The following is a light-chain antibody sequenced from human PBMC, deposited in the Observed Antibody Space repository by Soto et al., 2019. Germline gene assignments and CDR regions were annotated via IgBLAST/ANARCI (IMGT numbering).Light chain of an antibody. CDR3: AAWDDSLFGPV. Sequence: QSVLTQPPSASGTPGQRVAISCSGTRSNIGSNPVNWFQQLPGTAPKLLIYGSDQRPSGVPDRFSGSKSGTSASLAISGLQSEDEADYYCAAWDDSLFGPVFGGGTNLTVL. J-gene: IGLJ2*01. CDR1: RSNIGSNP. CDR2: GSD. V-gene: IGLV1-44*01.